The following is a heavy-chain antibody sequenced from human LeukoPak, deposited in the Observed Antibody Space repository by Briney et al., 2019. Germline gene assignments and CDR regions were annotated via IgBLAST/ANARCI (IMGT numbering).Heavy chain of an antibody. CDR2: MNPNSGNT. Sequence: ASVKVSCKASGYTFTSYDINWVRQATGQGLEWMGWMNPNSGNTGYAQKFQGRITITRNTSIRTAYMELSSLRSEDTAVYYCARLFQRNELNSSGYSLGYWGQGTLVTVSS. CDR3: ARLFQRNELNSSGYSLGY. V-gene: IGHV1-8*03. D-gene: IGHD3-22*01. CDR1: GYTFTSYD. J-gene: IGHJ4*02.